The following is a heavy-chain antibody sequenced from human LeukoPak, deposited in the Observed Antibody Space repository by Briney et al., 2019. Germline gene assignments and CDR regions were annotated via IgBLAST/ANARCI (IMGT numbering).Heavy chain of an antibody. CDR3: VKRDVVLMVYTT. J-gene: IGHJ5*02. CDR2: TSSSGGNT. CDR1: GFTFSSNP. V-gene: IGHV3-64D*09. D-gene: IGHD2-8*01. Sequence: GGSLRLSCSASGFTFSSNPMHWVRQAPGKGLEYVSATSSSGGNTYYADSVKGRFTISRDNSKNTLYLQMSSLRDEDTAVYYCVKRDVVLMVYTTWGQGTLVTVSS.